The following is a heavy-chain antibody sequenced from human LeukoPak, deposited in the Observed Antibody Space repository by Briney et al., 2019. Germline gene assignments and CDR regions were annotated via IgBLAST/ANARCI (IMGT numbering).Heavy chain of an antibody. CDR2: IGGSGDYT. V-gene: IGHV3-23*01. J-gene: IGHJ3*01. CDR1: GXTFSSSA. CDR3: ARARGSHNAFDF. D-gene: IGHD1-26*01. Sequence: GGSLRLSCAASGXTFSSSAMSWVRQAPGKGLEWVSDIGGSGDYTNYADSVKGRFTISRDNSKNTLYLQMHSLRAEDTAIYSCARARGSHNAFDFWGQGTVVTVSS.